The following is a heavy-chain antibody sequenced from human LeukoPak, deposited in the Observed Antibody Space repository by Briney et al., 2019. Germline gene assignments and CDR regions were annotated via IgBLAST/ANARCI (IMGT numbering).Heavy chain of an antibody. J-gene: IGHJ5*02. CDR2: INHSGST. CDR3: ARVSIAARPRWFDP. Sequence: SETLSLTCAVYGGSFSGYYWSWIRQPPGKGLEWIGEINHSGSTNYNPSLKSRVTISVDTSKNQFSLKLSSVTVADTAVYYCARVSIAARPRWFDPWGQGTLVTVSS. CDR1: GGSFSGYY. V-gene: IGHV4-34*01. D-gene: IGHD6-6*01.